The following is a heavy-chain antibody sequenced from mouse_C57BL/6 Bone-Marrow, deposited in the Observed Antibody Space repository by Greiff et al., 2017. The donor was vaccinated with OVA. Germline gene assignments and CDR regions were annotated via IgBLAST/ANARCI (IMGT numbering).Heavy chain of an antibody. V-gene: IGHV3-1*01. CDR3: ARGYGLDYFDY. J-gene: IGHJ2*01. Sequence: VQLKESGPGMVKPSQSLSLTCTVTGYSITSGYDWHWIRHFPGNKLEWMGYISYSGSTNYNPSLKSRISITHDTSKNHFFLKLNSVTTEDTATYYCARGYGLDYFDYWGQGTTLTVSS. D-gene: IGHD1-2*01. CDR2: ISYSGST. CDR1: GYSITSGYD.